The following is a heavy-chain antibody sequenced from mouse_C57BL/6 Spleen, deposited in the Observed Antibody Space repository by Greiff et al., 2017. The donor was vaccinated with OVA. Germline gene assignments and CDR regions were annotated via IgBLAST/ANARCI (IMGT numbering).Heavy chain of an antibody. CDR2: IDPSDSYT. CDR1: GYTFTSYW. CDR3: ARRGLTGTNFDY. Sequence: QVQLQQPGAELVMPGASVKLSCKASGYTFTSYWMHWVKQRPGQGLEWIGEIDPSDSYTNYNQKFTGKSTLTVDKSSSTAYMQLSSLTSEDSAVYYCARRGLTGTNFDYWGQGTTLTVSS. D-gene: IGHD4-1*01. V-gene: IGHV1-69*01. J-gene: IGHJ2*01.